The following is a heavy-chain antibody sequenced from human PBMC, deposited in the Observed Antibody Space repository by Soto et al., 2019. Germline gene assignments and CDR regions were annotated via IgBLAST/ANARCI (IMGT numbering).Heavy chain of an antibody. CDR3: AKRGVGSRWRYNWFDP. J-gene: IGHJ5*02. Sequence: EVQLLESGGGLVQPGGSLRLSCAASGFTFSSYAMSWVRQAPGKGLEWVSAISGSGGSTYYADSVKGRFTISRDNSKNTLYLQMNSLRAEDTAVYYCAKRGVGSRWRYNWFDPWGQGTLVTVSS. D-gene: IGHD6-13*01. CDR1: GFTFSSYA. CDR2: ISGSGGST. V-gene: IGHV3-23*01.